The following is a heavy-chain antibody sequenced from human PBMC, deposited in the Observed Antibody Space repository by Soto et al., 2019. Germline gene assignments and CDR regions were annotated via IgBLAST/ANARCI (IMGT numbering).Heavy chain of an antibody. CDR2: INHSGST. V-gene: IGHV4-4*02. J-gene: IGHJ4*02. D-gene: IGHD2-8*02. CDR3: ARDKITGLFDY. CDR1: GDSVISNWW. Sequence: SETLSLTCAVSGDSVISNWWWGWVRQPPGTGLEWIGEINHSGSTNYNPSLKSRVTISVDTSKNQFSLKLTSVTAADTAVYYCARDKITGLFDYWGQGTLVTVPQ.